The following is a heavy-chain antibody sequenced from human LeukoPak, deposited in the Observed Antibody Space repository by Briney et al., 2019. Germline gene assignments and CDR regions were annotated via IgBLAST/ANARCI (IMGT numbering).Heavy chain of an antibody. CDR1: GFNFNTYT. Sequence: GGSLRLSCSASGFNFNTYTLTWVRQTPGKRPEWLSAITGGHGATYYADSVRGRFTITRDNSRNTFYLDMSGLRAEDTAVYYCARDRSTDAISEYWGQGTLVAVSS. V-gene: IGHV3-23*01. J-gene: IGHJ4*02. CDR2: ITGGHGAT. D-gene: IGHD1-1*01. CDR3: ARDRSTDAISEY.